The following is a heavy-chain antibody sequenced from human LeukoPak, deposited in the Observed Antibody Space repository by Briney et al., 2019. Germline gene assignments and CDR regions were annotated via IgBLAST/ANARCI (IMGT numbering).Heavy chain of an antibody. CDR3: AIWFGEAFDY. V-gene: IGHV4-34*01. CDR2: INHSGST. Sequence: SETLSLNCAVYGWSFSGYYWSWIRQPPGKGLEWIGEINHSGSTNYNPSLKSRVTISVDTSKNQFSLKLSSVTAADTAVYYCAIWFGEAFDYWGQGTLVTVSS. D-gene: IGHD3-10*01. J-gene: IGHJ4*02. CDR1: GWSFSGYY.